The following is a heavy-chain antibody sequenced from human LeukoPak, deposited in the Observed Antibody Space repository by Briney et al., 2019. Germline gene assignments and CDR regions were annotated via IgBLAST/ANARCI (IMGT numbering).Heavy chain of an antibody. CDR1: GFTFSSYA. J-gene: IGHJ6*02. Sequence: GGSLRLSCAASGFTFSSYAMHWVRQAPGKGLEWVAVISYDGSNKYYADSVKGRFTISRDNSKNTLYLQMNSLRAEDTAVYYCARFPSYDPHRMDVWGQGTTVTVSS. CDR3: ARFPSYDPHRMDV. CDR2: ISYDGSNK. V-gene: IGHV3-30-3*01. D-gene: IGHD3-22*01.